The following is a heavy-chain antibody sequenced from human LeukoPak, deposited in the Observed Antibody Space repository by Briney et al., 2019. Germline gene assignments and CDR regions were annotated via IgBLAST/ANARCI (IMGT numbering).Heavy chain of an antibody. CDR3: ARGSSPYNWCFDL. CDR1: GYRLRNHG. V-gene: IGHV1-18*01. CDR2: IAADSGDIHGYT. Sequence: ASVKVSCKASGYRLRNHGISWVRQAPGQGLEWVGWIAADSGDIHGYTHYAEKLQGRVSMTIDTSTDTAYMDLRSLTSDDTAVYYCARGSSPYNWCFDLWGRGTLITVSS. J-gene: IGHJ2*01. D-gene: IGHD4-11*01.